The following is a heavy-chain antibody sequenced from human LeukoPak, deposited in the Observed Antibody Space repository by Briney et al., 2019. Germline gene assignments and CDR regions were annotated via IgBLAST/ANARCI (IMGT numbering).Heavy chain of an antibody. Sequence: SETLSLTCTVSGGSISSSSYYWGWIRQPPGKGLEWIGSIYYSGSTYYNPSLKSRVTISVDTSKNQFSLKLSSVTAADTAVYYCARVSYYDILTGPEHYFDYWGQGTLVTVSS. CDR2: IYYSGST. CDR3: ARVSYYDILTGPEHYFDY. V-gene: IGHV4-39*07. D-gene: IGHD3-9*01. CDR1: GGSISSSSYY. J-gene: IGHJ4*02.